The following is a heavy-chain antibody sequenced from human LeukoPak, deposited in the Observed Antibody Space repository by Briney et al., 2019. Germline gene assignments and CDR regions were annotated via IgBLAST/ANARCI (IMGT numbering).Heavy chain of an antibody. Sequence: SETLSLTCGAYGGSFGGYHWNWIRQPPGKRLEWIGEITYGGTTNYNPSLRRRLTMSVDTSKNQFSLHLTSVTAADTAVYYCVRGRYCSSANCYDYFDPWGQGTHVSVSS. J-gene: IGHJ5*02. CDR1: GGSFGGYH. D-gene: IGHD2-2*01. CDR2: ITYGGTT. CDR3: VRGRYCSSANCYDYFDP. V-gene: IGHV4-34*01.